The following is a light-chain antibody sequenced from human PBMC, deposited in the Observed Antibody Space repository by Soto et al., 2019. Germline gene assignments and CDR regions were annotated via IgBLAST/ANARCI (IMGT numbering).Light chain of an antibody. J-gene: IGKJ1*01. Sequence: DIQMTQSPSTLSASVGDRVTISCRASQTINNWLAWYQQKPGKAPKLLIYEASNLESGVPSRFSGSASGAEFTLTISSLQPDDFASYFCQHYNSNPWTFGQVPKVEVK. CDR3: QHYNSNPWT. CDR2: EAS. V-gene: IGKV1-5*03. CDR1: QTINNW.